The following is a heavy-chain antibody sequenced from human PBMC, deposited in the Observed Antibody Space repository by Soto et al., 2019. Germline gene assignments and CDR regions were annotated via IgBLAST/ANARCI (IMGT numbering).Heavy chain of an antibody. CDR2: IIPIFGTA. J-gene: IGHJ5*02. CDR1: GGTFSSYA. CDR3: ARALRRHNPGGQNWYNWFDP. D-gene: IGHD1-1*01. Sequence: QVQLVQSGAEVKKPGSSVKVSCKASGGTFSSYAISWVRQAPGQGLEWMGGIIPIFGTANYGQKFQGRVTITADESTSTAYMELSSLRSEDTAVYYCARALRRHNPGGQNWYNWFDPWGQGTLVTVSS. V-gene: IGHV1-69*01.